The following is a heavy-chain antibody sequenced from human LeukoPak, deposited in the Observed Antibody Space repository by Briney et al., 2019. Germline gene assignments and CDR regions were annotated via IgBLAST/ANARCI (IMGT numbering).Heavy chain of an antibody. CDR3: AKVRRGGYSSGWYED. CDR2: ISGSGGST. V-gene: IGHV3-23*01. Sequence: PGGSLRLSCAASGFNFANHAMSWVRQAPGKGLEWVSAISGSGGSTYYADSVKGRFTISRDNSKNTLYLQMNSLRAEDTAVYYCAKVRRGGYSSGWYEDWGQGTLVTVSS. J-gene: IGHJ1*01. CDR1: GFNFANHA. D-gene: IGHD6-19*01.